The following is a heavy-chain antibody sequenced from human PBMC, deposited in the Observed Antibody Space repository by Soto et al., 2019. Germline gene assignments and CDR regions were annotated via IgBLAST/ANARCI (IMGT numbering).Heavy chain of an antibody. CDR2: ISYDGSHQ. CDR1: GFTFSNYG. Sequence: GGALRLSCAASGFTFSNYGMHWVRQNPGKGLEWVAVISYDGSHQFYTDSVKGRFTISRDNSKNTLYLQMNSLKTEDTAMYYCAKDPKCCTIGSHFLDNWFDPWGQGTLVTVSS. CDR3: AKDPKCCTIGSHFLDNWFDP. J-gene: IGHJ5*02. D-gene: IGHD2-8*01. V-gene: IGHV3-30*18.